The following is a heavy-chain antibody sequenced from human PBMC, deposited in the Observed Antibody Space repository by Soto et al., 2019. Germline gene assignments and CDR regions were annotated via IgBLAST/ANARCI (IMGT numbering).Heavy chain of an antibody. J-gene: IGHJ3*02. CDR3: AKCMQAYWNYDAHHI. V-gene: IGHV3-23*01. CDR2: ITASGGTT. Sequence: EVKLLESGGGLVQPGGSLRLSCAASGFTFSSYSITWVRQAPGKGLEWVAHITASGGTTYYADSVKGRFTISRDTSRNTLYLKMNRLRAEDTALYYCAKCMQAYWNYDAHHIWGQGAMVTVSS. CDR1: GFTFSSYS. D-gene: IGHD1-7*01.